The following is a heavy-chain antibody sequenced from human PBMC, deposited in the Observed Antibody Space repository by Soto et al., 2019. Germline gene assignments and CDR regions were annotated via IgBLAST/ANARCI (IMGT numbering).Heavy chain of an antibody. Sequence: SGPTLVNPTETLTLTCTVSGFSLSNARMGVSWIRQPPGRALEWLAHIFSNDEKSYSTSLKSRLTISKDTSKSQVVLTMTNMDPVDTATYYCAHRPSGWYLFDYWGQGTLVTSPQ. CDR1: GFSLSNARMG. J-gene: IGHJ4*02. CDR3: AHRPSGWYLFDY. CDR2: IFSNDEK. D-gene: IGHD6-19*01. V-gene: IGHV2-26*01.